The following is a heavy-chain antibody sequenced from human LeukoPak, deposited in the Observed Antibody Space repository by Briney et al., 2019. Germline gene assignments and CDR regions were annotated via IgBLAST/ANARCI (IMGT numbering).Heavy chain of an antibody. J-gene: IGHJ4*02. Sequence: QPGGSLRLSCAASGFTFNNRAMNWVRQAPGKGLEWVSGISSRGTGTYYADSVKGRFTISRDNSKNTVFLQMNSLSVEETAVYYCAKRAYCGATSSYQYFHYWGQGPLVTVSS. CDR1: GFTFNNRA. D-gene: IGHD2-21*01. CDR3: AKRAYCGATSSYQYFHY. V-gene: IGHV3-23*01. CDR2: ISSRGTGT.